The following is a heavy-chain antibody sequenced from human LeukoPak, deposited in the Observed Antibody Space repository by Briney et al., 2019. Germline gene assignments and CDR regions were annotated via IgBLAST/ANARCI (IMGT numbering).Heavy chain of an antibody. CDR1: GYTFTGYY. CDR3: ARDVYCSGGSCYPQWFDP. CDR2: INPNSGGT. V-gene: IGHV1-2*02. D-gene: IGHD2-15*01. J-gene: IGHJ5*02. Sequence: ASVTVSCKASGYTFTGYYMHWVRQAPGQGLEWMGWINPNSGGTNYAQKFQGRVTMTRDTSISTAYMELSRLRSDDTAVYYCARDVYCSGGSCYPQWFDPWGQGTLVTVSS.